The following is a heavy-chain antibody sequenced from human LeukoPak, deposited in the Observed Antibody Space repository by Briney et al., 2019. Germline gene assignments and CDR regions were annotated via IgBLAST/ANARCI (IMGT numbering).Heavy chain of an antibody. D-gene: IGHD3-10*02. Sequence: GGSLRLSCAASGFTFSSYEMNWVRQAPGKGLEWVSYISSSGSTIYYADSVKGRFTISRDNAKNSLYLQMNSLRAEDTTVYHCAELGITMIGGVWGKGTTVTISS. V-gene: IGHV3-48*03. J-gene: IGHJ6*04. CDR3: AELGITMIGGV. CDR1: GFTFSSYE. CDR2: ISSSGSTI.